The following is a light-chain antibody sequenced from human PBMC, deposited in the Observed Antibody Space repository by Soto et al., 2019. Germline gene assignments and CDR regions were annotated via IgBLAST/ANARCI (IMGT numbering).Light chain of an antibody. J-gene: IGLJ1*01. CDR1: SSDVGAYTF. Sequence: QSALTQPASVSGSPGQSITISCTGTSSDVGAYTFVSWYQQHPDKVPKLMIFDVSRRPSGVSDRFSGSKSGNTASLIISGLQPEDEADYYCSSYTSSSTHVFGSGTKVTVL. CDR2: DVS. CDR3: SSYTSSSTHV. V-gene: IGLV2-14*03.